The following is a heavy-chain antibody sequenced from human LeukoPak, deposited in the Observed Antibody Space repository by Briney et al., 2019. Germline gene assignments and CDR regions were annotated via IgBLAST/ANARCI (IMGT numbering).Heavy chain of an antibody. CDR1: GGSISSYY. Sequence: PSETLSLTCTVSGGSISSYYWSWIRQPPGNGLEWIGYIYYSGSTNYNPSLKSRVTISVDTSKNQFSLKLSSVTAADTAVYYCARGSRPLVAATPLDYWGQGTLVTVSS. J-gene: IGHJ4*02. D-gene: IGHD2-15*01. CDR3: ARGSRPLVAATPLDY. CDR2: IYYSGST. V-gene: IGHV4-59*01.